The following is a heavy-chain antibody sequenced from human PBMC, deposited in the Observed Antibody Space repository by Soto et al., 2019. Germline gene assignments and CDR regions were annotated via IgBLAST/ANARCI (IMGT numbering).Heavy chain of an antibody. D-gene: IGHD3-3*01. Sequence: ASVKVSCKASGYTFTSYAMHWVRQAPGQRLEWMGWINAGNGNTKYSQKFQDRVTITRDTSASTAYMELSSLRSEDTAVYYCARVQARITIFGVVIIWPYFQHWGQGTLVTVSS. CDR3: ARVQARITIFGVVIIWPYFQH. CDR1: GYTFTSYA. J-gene: IGHJ1*01. V-gene: IGHV1-3*01. CDR2: INAGNGNT.